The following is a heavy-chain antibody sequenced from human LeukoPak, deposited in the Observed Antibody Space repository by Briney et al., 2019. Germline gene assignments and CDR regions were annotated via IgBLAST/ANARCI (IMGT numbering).Heavy chain of an antibody. V-gene: IGHV5-51*01. CDR2: IYPGDSDT. CDR3: ARFAGSGSYYYYYGMDV. Sequence: GESLKISCKGSGYSFTSYWIGWVRQMPGKGLEWMGIIYPGDSDTRYSPSFQGQVTISADKSTSTAYLQWSSLKASDTAMYYCARFAGSGSYYYYYGMDVWGQGTTVTVSS. J-gene: IGHJ6*02. CDR1: GYSFTSYW. D-gene: IGHD3-10*01.